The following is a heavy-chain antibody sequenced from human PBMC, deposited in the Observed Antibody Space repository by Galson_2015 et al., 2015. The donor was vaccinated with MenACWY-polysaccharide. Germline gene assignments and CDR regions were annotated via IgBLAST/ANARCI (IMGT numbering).Heavy chain of an antibody. D-gene: IGHD1-26*01. J-gene: IGHJ4*02. V-gene: IGHV3-23*01. CDR3: AVELHGAPDS. CDR1: GLTFSSYG. CDR2: LSPTTGNT. Sequence: SLRLSCAGSGLTFSSYGMGWVRQAPGKGLEWVSGLSPTTGNTYYADSVRGRFTISRDNSKNTLYLQMDSLRAEDTAIYYCAVELHGAPDSRGQGTLVTVSS.